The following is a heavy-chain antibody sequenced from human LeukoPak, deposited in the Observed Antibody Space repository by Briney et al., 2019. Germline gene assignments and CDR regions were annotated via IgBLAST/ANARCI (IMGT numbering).Heavy chain of an antibody. V-gene: IGHV3-30-3*02. J-gene: IGHJ4*02. CDR1: GFTFSSYA. Sequence: PGGSLRLSCAASGFTFSSYAMHWVRQAPGKGLEWVAVISYDGSNKYYADSVKGRFTISRDTSKNTLYLQMNNLRTEDTAVYYCAKDGGTVCHVINYSFDSWGQGTLVTVSS. CDR2: ISYDGSNK. D-gene: IGHD1-1*01. CDR3: AKDGGTVCHVINYSFDS.